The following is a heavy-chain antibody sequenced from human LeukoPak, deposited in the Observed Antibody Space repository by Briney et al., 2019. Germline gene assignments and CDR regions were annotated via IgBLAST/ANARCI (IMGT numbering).Heavy chain of an antibody. J-gene: IGHJ4*02. V-gene: IGHV4-38-2*01. CDR2: IYHSGST. CDR1: GYSISSGYY. CDR3: ARTLIFGVVIIFDY. D-gene: IGHD3-3*01. Sequence: PSETLSLTCAVSGYSISSGYYWGWIRQPPGKGLEGIGSIYHSGSTYYSPSLKSRVTISVDTSKNQFSLKLSSVTAADTAVYYCARTLIFGVVIIFDYWGQGTLVTVSS.